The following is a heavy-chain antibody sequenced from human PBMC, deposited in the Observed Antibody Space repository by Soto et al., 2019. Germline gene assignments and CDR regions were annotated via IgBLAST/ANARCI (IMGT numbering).Heavy chain of an antibody. CDR1: GFTFSGSA. D-gene: IGHD3-10*01. CDR3: TTPQLYYGMDV. CDR2: IRTKAKSYAT. V-gene: IGHV3-73*02. J-gene: IGHJ6*02. Sequence: EVQLVESGGGLVQPGGSLKLSCAASGFTFSGSAMHWVRQASGKGLEWVGRIRTKAKSYATAYAASVKGRFTISRDDSKNTAYLQMNSLKTDDTAVYYCTTPQLYYGMDVWGQGTTVTVSS.